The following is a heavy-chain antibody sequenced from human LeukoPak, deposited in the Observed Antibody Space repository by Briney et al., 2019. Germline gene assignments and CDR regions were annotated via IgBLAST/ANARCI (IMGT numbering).Heavy chain of an antibody. Sequence: ASVKVSCKASGYTFTSYPISWVRQAPGQGLEWMGWITTYNGNTNYAQKLQGRGTMTTDTSTSTAYMDLRGLRSDDTAVYYCARGYDYGDYVGDFDYWGQGTLVTVSS. D-gene: IGHD4-17*01. V-gene: IGHV1-18*01. CDR1: GYTFTSYP. CDR2: ITTYNGNT. J-gene: IGHJ4*02. CDR3: ARGYDYGDYVGDFDY.